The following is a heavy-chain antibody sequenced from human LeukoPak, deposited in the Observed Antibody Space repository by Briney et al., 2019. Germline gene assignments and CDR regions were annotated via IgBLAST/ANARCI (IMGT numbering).Heavy chain of an antibody. CDR1: RFTFNTYG. CDR3: AKDWGSGARYYYYGMDV. CDR2: ISYDGSNK. V-gene: IGHV3-30*18. D-gene: IGHD3-16*01. J-gene: IGHJ6*02. Sequence: PGGSLRPSCAASRFTFNTYGIYWVRQAPGKGLEWVAVISYDGSNKYYADSVKGQFTISRDNSKNTLYLQINSLRAEDTAVYYCAKDWGSGARYYYYGMDVWGQGTTVTVSS.